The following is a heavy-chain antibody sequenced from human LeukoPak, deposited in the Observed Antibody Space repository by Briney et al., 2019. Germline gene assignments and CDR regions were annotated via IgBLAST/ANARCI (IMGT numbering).Heavy chain of an antibody. CDR3: AKELQMATIKDDSSYFDY. V-gene: IGHV3-33*06. D-gene: IGHD5-24*01. Sequence: PGRSLRFSCAASGFTFSSYGMHWVRQAPGKGLEWVAVIWYDGSNKYYADSVKGRFTISRDNSKNTLYLQMNSLRAEDTAVYYCAKELQMATIKDDSSYFDYWGQGTLVTVSS. CDR1: GFTFSSYG. CDR2: IWYDGSNK. J-gene: IGHJ4*02.